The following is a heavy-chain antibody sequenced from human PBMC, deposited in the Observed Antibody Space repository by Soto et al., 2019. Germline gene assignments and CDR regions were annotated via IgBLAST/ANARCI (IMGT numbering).Heavy chain of an antibody. CDR1: GFTLCTAW. D-gene: IGHD5-12*01. J-gene: IGHJ3*02. CDR3: ARDGRGLHNPDI. Sequence: GGSLRPSCAAFGFTLCTAWMSWVRQAPGKGLEWVGRIRSKGDGETTDYAAPVRGRFTISRVNPKNTLYLQMNSLRAEDTAVYYCARDGRGLHNPDIWGQGTMVTVSS. CDR2: IRSKGDGETT. V-gene: IGHV3-15*01.